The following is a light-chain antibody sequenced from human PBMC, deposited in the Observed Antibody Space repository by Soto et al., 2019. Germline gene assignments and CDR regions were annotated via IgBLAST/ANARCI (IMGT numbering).Light chain of an antibody. Sequence: DIQMTQSPSSLSASVGDRVTITCRASQSIASNYLNWYQQKPGKAPNLLIYAASSLQSGVPSRFSGSGSGTDFTLTLSSLQPEDFATYYCQQTSSTPPWTFGQGTKVEIK. CDR3: QQTSSTPPWT. V-gene: IGKV1-39*01. CDR2: AAS. CDR1: QSIASNY. J-gene: IGKJ1*01.